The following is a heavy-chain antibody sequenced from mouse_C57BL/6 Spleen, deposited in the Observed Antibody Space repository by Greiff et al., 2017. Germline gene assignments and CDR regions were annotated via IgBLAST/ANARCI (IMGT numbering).Heavy chain of an antibody. CDR2: IYPRDGST. D-gene: IGHD1-1*01. Sequence: VQLQQSGPELVKPGASVKLSCKASGYTFTSYDINWVKQRPGQGLEWIGWIYPRDGSTKYNEKFKGKATLTVDTSSSTAYMELHSLTSEDSAVYFCAREGLYYYGSSHFDYWGQGTTLTVSS. CDR1: GYTFTSYD. J-gene: IGHJ2*01. CDR3: AREGLYYYGSSHFDY. V-gene: IGHV1-85*01.